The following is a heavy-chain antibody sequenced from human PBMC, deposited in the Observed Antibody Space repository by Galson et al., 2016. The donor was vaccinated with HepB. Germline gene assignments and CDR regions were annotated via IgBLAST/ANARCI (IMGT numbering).Heavy chain of an antibody. CDR2: ISYSAST. J-gene: IGHJ5*02. CDR1: GGSISSGGYY. Sequence: PLSLTCTVSGGSISSGGYYWSWIRQHPGKGLEWIGYISYSASTYYNPSLKSRVTISVDTSKNQLSLRLSSVTAADTAVYYCTRILVPVALGGGWFDPWGQGTLVTVSS. D-gene: IGHD2-2*01. CDR3: TRILVPVALGGGWFDP. V-gene: IGHV4-31*03.